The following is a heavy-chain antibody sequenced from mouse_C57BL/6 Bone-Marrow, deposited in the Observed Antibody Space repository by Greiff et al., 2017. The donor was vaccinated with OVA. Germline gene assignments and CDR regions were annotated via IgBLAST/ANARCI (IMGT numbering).Heavy chain of an antibody. CDR3: DRDYSIWAWFAY. D-gene: IGHD2-5*01. Sequence: EVKLVESVAELVRPGASVKLSCTASGFNIKNTYMHWVKQRPEQGLEWIGRIDPANGNTKYAPKFQGKATITADTSSNTAYLQLSSLTSEDTAIYYCDRDYSIWAWFAYWGQGTLVTVSA. J-gene: IGHJ3*01. CDR2: IDPANGNT. V-gene: IGHV14-3*01. CDR1: GFNIKNTY.